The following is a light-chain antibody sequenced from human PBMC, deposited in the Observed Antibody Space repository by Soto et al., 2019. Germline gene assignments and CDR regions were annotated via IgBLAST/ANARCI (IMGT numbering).Light chain of an antibody. CDR3: QSQDGSLSVSV. J-gene: IGLJ3*02. CDR1: RNDIGTYTY. V-gene: IGLV2-14*01. CDR2: EVS. Sequence: QSGLTQPASVSGSPGQSITISCTGTRNDIGTYTYVSWYQHHPGKAPKLLIYEVSDRPSGVSNRFSGSKSGNTASLTISGLQAEDEADSYCQSQDGSLSVSVFGGGTKLTVL.